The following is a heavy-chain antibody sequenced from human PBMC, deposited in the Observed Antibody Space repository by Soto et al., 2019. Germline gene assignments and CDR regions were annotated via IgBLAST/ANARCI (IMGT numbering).Heavy chain of an antibody. CDR2: INAGNGNT. CDR3: ARDTAMVIPERAFDI. Sequence: ASVKVSCKASGYTFTSYAMHWVRQAPGQRLEWMGWINAGNGNTKYSQKFQGRVTITRDTSASTAYMELSSLRPEDTAVYYCARDTAMVIPERAFDIWGQGTMVTVSS. CDR1: GYTFTSYA. J-gene: IGHJ3*02. V-gene: IGHV1-3*01. D-gene: IGHD5-18*01.